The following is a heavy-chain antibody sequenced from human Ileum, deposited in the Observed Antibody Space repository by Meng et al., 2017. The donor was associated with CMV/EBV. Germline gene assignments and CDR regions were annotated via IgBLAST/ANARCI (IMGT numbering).Heavy chain of an antibody. CDR3: ARDYCSTASCPLHNWFDP. CDR1: VSSDTFY. D-gene: IGHD2-2*01. J-gene: IGHJ5*02. Sequence: VSSDTFYWSSIRQRPGMGLGWIGFISYGVSTNYHPSLKGRVTLSLDTSKNQFSLNLSSVTAADTAVYYCARDYCSTASCPLHNWFDPWGQGTLVTVSS. CDR2: ISYGVST. V-gene: IGHV4-61*01.